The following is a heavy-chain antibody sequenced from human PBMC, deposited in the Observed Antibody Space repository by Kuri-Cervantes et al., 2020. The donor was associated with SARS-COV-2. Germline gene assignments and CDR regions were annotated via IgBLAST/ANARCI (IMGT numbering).Heavy chain of an antibody. J-gene: IGHJ6*03. Sequence: GESLKISCAVYGFTFSNYGMNWVRQAPGKGLEWVAHIDSISSKIGYADSVKGRFTISSDNAKNSLYLQMNSLRAEDTAVYYCVGGVVPAAIRYYYYYYYMDVWAKGPRSPSP. V-gene: IGHV3-48*04. CDR3: VGGVVPAAIRYYYYYYYMDV. D-gene: IGHD2-2*02. CDR2: IDSISSKI. CDR1: GFTFSNYG.